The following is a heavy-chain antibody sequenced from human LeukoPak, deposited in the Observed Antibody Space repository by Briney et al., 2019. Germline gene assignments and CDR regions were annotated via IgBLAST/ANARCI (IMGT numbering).Heavy chain of an antibody. D-gene: IGHD3-22*01. CDR3: AVYYDSSGYYSPIYFQH. CDR2: IYHSGST. Sequence: SETLSLTCTVSGYSISDGYYWGWIRQPPGKGLEWIGTIYHSGSTYYNPSLKSRVTISVDTSKNQFSLNLSSVTAADTAVYYCAVYYDSSGYYSPIYFQHWGQGTLVTVSS. J-gene: IGHJ1*01. CDR1: GYSISDGYY. V-gene: IGHV4-38-2*02.